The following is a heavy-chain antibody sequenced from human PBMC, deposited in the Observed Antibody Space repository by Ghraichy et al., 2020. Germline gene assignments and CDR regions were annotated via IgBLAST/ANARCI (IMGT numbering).Heavy chain of an antibody. V-gene: IGHV4-39*07. J-gene: IGHJ4*02. CDR1: GGSISSSNFY. D-gene: IGHD2-2*02. CDR2: IYYRGST. Sequence: QTLSLTCTVSGGSISSSNFYWGWIRQPPGKGLEWIGSIYYRGSTYYNPSLKSRVTISVDTSKNQFSLKLSSVTAADTAVYFCARGGVVVVPAAIRGPFDYWGQGTLVNVSS. CDR3: ARGGVVVVPAAIRGPFDY.